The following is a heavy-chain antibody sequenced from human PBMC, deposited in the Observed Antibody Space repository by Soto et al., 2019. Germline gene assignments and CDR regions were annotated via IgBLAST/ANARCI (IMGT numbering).Heavy chain of an antibody. J-gene: IGHJ6*02. CDR2: LYTDGTT. CDR1: GLTVSNNY. D-gene: IGHD3-10*01. Sequence: EVQLVESGGGLIQPGGSLRLSCVGSGLTVSNNYMAWVRQAPEKGLEWVSILYTDGTTYYAESVEGRFAISRDSSKNTLFLQMDSLRAEGTAVYYCVGPRPSGQNYGMDVWGQGTTVTVSS. V-gene: IGHV3-53*01. CDR3: VGPRPSGQNYGMDV.